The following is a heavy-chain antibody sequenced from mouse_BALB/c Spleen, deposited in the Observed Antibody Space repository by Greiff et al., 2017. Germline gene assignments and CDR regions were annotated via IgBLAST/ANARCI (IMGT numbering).Heavy chain of an antibody. J-gene: IGHJ1*01. D-gene: IGHD2-10*02. CDR2: INPYNDGT. CDR3: ARGRYGNYVDWYFDV. Sequence: VQLQQSGPELVKPGASVKMSCKASGYTFTSYVMHWVKQKPGQGLEWIGYINPYNDGTKYNEKFKGKATLTSDKSSSTAYMELSSLTSEDSAVYYCARGRYGNYVDWYFDVWGAGTTVTVSS. CDR1: GYTFTSYV. V-gene: IGHV1-14*01.